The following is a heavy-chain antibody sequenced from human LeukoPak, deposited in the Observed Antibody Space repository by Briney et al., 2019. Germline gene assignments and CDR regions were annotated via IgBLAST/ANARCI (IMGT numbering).Heavy chain of an antibody. CDR3: ARDHDYGDY. V-gene: IGHV3-66*01. Sequence: AGGSLRLSCAASGFTFSSYAMHWVRQAPGKGLEWVSVIYSGGSTYYADSVKGRFTISRDNSKNTLYLQMNSLRAEDTAVYYCARDHDYGDYWGQGTLVTVSS. J-gene: IGHJ4*02. CDR2: IYSGGST. CDR1: GFTFSSYA.